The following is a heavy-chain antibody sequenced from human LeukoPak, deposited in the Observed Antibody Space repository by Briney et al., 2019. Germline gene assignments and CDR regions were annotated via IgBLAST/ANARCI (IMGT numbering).Heavy chain of an antibody. CDR1: GFTFSNYE. J-gene: IGHJ6*02. D-gene: IGHD3-10*01. Sequence: GGSLRLSCAASGFTFSNYEMNWVRQAPGKGLEWVGRIKSKTDGGTTDYVAPVKGRFTISRDDSKNTLYVQMNSLKTEDTAVYYCTTDLWFGEFGLDVWGQGTTVIVSS. CDR2: IKSKTDGGTT. CDR3: TTDLWFGEFGLDV. V-gene: IGHV3-15*01.